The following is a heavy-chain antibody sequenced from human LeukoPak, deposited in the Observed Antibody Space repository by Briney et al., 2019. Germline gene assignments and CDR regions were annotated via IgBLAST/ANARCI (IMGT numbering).Heavy chain of an antibody. CDR2: IYYSGST. V-gene: IGHV4-59*01. CDR3: AGQYYYGSGSYSRYYYYYYMDV. Sequence: PSETLSLTCTVSNGPINTYQWSWIRQPPGKGLEWIGYIYYSGSTNYNPSLKSRVTISVDTSKNQFSLKLSSVTAADTAVYYCAGQYYYGSGSYSRYYYYYYMDVWGKGTTVTISS. D-gene: IGHD3-10*01. CDR1: NGPINTYQ. J-gene: IGHJ6*03.